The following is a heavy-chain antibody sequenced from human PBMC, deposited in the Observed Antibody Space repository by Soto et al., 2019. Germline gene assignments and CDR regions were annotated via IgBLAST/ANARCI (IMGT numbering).Heavy chain of an antibody. V-gene: IGHV4-39*01. CDR3: AIKRSIVLMESTIPYCFDY. Sequence: SVPKSLTCTVSGGYISSSSYYWGWISQPPGKGLEWIGSIYYSGSTYYNPSLKSRVTISVDTSKNQFSLKLSSVTAADTAVYYCAIKRSIVLMESTIPYCFDYCGQATLGT. J-gene: IGHJ4*03. CDR2: IYYSGST. D-gene: IGHD2-8*01. CDR1: GGYISSSSYY.